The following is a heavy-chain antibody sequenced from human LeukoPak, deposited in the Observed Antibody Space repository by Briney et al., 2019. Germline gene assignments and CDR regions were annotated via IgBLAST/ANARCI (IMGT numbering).Heavy chain of an antibody. CDR2: INPNSGGT. CDR1: GYTFTGYY. Sequence: GASVKVSCKASGYTFTGYYMHWVRQAPGQGLEWMGWINPNSGGTNYAQKFQGRVTMTRDTSISTAYMELSRLRSDDTAVYYCARWADDYYDSSGFLILDYWGQATLVTVSS. V-gene: IGHV1-2*02. J-gene: IGHJ4*02. D-gene: IGHD3-22*01. CDR3: ARWADDYYDSSGFLILDY.